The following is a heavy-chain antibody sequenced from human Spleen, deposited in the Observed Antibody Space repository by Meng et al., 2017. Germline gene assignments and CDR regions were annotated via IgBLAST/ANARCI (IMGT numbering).Heavy chain of an antibody. CDR2: IYNGGST. CDR1: VGTISDYY. V-gene: IGHV4-34*01. CDR3: ARGPTTSAHDFDY. J-gene: IGHJ4*02. Sequence: EELEQGLVNLLKPPEPPCLICVVSVGTISDYYGSCIRQPPGKGLERIGEIYNGGSTNYNPSLGSLATISVDSSQNILSLMLSSVTAADSAVYYSARGPTTSAHDFDYWGQGTLVTVSS. D-gene: IGHD4-11*01.